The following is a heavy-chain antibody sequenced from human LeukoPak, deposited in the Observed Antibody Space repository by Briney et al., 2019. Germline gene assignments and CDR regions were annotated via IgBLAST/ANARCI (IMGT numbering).Heavy chain of an antibody. J-gene: IGHJ4*02. V-gene: IGHV1-18*01. Sequence: ASVKLFCKASGYTFTSYGISWVRQAPGQGLEWMGWISAYNGNTNYAQKFQGRVTMTTDTSTSTAYIELRSRRADDTAVYYCSRVDWYYDSPGVGYWGQGTLVTVSS. D-gene: IGHD3-22*01. CDR3: SRVDWYYDSPGVGY. CDR2: ISAYNGNT. CDR1: GYTFTSYG.